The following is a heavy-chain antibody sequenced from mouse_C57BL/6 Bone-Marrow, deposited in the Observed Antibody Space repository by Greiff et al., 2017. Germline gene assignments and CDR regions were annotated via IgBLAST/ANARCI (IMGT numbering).Heavy chain of an antibody. CDR1: GYTFTSYG. J-gene: IGHJ1*03. CDR2: IYPRSGNT. CDR3: ARLFITTGADV. V-gene: IGHV1-81*01. Sequence: VQGVESGAELARPGASVKLSCTASGYTFTSYGISWVKQRTGQGLEWIGEIYPRSGNTYYNEKFKGKATLTADKSSSTAYMELRSLTSEDSAVYFCARLFITTGADVWGTGTTVTVSS. D-gene: IGHD1-1*01.